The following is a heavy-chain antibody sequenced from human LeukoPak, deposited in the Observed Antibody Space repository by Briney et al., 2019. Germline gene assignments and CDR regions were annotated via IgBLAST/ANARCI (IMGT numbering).Heavy chain of an antibody. Sequence: NPGGSLRLSCAGSGFTFSDYYMSWIRQAPGKGLEWVSYISSSGSTIYYADSVKGRFTISRDNAKNSLYLQMNSLRAEDTAVYYCARGAITMLMWGAFDIWGQGTMVTVSS. D-gene: IGHD3-10*01. CDR3: ARGAITMLMWGAFDI. V-gene: IGHV3-11*04. J-gene: IGHJ3*02. CDR1: GFTFSDYY. CDR2: ISSSGSTI.